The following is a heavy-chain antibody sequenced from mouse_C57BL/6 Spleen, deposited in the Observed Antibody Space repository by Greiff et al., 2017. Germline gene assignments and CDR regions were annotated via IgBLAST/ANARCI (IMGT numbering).Heavy chain of an antibody. J-gene: IGHJ4*01. CDR1: GFNIKNTY. V-gene: IGHV14-3*01. D-gene: IGHD3-2*02. CDR3: GRRLRLRDAIDY. CDR2: IDPANGNT. Sequence: VQLQQSVAELVRPGDSVKLSCTASGFNIKNTYMHWVKQRPEQGLEWIGRIDPANGNTKYAPTFQGQATITADTSSTTAYLELCSLTSEDTAIYYCGRRLRLRDAIDYWGQGTTLTVSS.